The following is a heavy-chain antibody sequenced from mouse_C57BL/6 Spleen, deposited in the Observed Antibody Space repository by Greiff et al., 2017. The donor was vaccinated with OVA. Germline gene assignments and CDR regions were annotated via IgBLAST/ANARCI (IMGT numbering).Heavy chain of an antibody. CDR1: GFSLTSYG. CDR3: ARHDYSNPYYAMDY. J-gene: IGHJ4*01. D-gene: IGHD2-5*01. Sequence: QVQLKESGPGLVAPSQSLSITCTVSGFSLTSYGVHWVRQPPGKGLEWLVVIWSDGSTTYNSALKSRLSISKDNSKSQVFLKMNSLQTDDTAMYYCARHDYSNPYYAMDYWGQGTSVTVSS. V-gene: IGHV2-6-1*01. CDR2: IWSDGST.